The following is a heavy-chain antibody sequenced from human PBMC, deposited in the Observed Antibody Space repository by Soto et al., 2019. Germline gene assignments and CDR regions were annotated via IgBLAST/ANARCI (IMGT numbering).Heavy chain of an antibody. Sequence: PGGSRRLACAASGFTFSTYNMNWVRQAPGKGLEWVSYIRSSSNTIYYADSVEGRFTISRDNAKNSLYLQMNSLRDEDTAVYYCARFRVWDWSGSYGWDYRAQRTPVTGSS. J-gene: IGHJ4*02. CDR2: IRSSSNTI. D-gene: IGHD1-26*01. CDR1: GFTFSTYN. CDR3: ARFRVWDWSGSYGWDY. V-gene: IGHV3-48*02.